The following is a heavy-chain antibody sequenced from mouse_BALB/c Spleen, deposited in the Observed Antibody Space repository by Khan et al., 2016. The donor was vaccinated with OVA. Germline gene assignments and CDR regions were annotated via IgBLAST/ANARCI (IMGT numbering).Heavy chain of an antibody. J-gene: IGHJ2*01. CDR3: ARDRIDY. CDR2: INPSSGYT. Sequence: QVQLKQSGAELAKPGASVKMSCKASGYTFSTYWIHWVKQRPGQGLEWIGYINPSSGYTYYNQRFNDKSTLTADKSSSTAYLQLSSLTSEDSAVYYCARDRIDYWGQGTTLTVSS. V-gene: IGHV1-7*01. CDR1: GYTFSTYW.